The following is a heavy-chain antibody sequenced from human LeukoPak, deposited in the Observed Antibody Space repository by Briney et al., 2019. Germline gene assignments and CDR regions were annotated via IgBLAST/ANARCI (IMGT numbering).Heavy chain of an antibody. Sequence: GASVKVSCKASGYTFTGYYMHWVRQAPGQGLERMGRINPNSGGTNYAQKFQGRVTMTRDTSFNTAYMDLSRLRSDDTAVYYCARGRNSVYYFNVVAPYYFDCWGQGTLVTVSS. CDR3: ARGRNSVYYFNVVAPYYFDC. V-gene: IGHV1-2*06. CDR2: INPNSGGT. D-gene: IGHD3-22*01. J-gene: IGHJ4*02. CDR1: GYTFTGYY.